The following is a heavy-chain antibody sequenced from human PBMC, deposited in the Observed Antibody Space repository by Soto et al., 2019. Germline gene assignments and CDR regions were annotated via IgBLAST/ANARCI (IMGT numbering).Heavy chain of an antibody. CDR2: VYYSGTP. CDR3: ARDQPGYSYGYGLGY. J-gene: IGHJ4*02. Sequence: SETLSLTCGVSGGSSRRSSYFWGWIRQPPGKGLEWIASVYYSGTPYYNPSLKSRVTISIDTSKSQISLKLNSLTAADTAVYYCARDQPGYSYGYGLGYWGQGTLVTVS. D-gene: IGHD5-18*01. V-gene: IGHV4-39*02. CDR1: GGSSRRSSYF.